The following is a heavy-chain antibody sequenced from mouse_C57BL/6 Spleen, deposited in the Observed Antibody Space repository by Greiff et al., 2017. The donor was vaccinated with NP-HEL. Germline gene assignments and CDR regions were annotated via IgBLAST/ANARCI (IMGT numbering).Heavy chain of an antibody. Sequence: QVQLQQPGAELVRPGSSVKLSCKASGYTFTSYWMDWVKQRPGQGLEWIGNIYPSDSETHYNQKFKDKATLTVDKSSSTAYMQLSSLTSEDSAVYYCARSHYGNYGDYAMDYWGQGTSVTVSS. CDR3: ARSHYGNYGDYAMDY. V-gene: IGHV1-61*01. J-gene: IGHJ4*01. D-gene: IGHD2-1*01. CDR2: IYPSDSET. CDR1: GYTFTSYW.